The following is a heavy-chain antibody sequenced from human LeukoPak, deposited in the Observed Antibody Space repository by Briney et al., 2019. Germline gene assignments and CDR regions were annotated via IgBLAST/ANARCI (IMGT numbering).Heavy chain of an antibody. CDR3: TRVGYYDRNGDSIDALDI. CDR1: GLSFSGYY. Sequence: PGGSLRLFCEVSGLSFSGYYIDWVRQAPGRGLEWVGRTRNKAKGHTTEYAASLEGRFTISRDGSKNSVYLQMNSLKIEDTAVYYCTRVGYYDRNGDSIDALDIWGQGTWVTVSS. V-gene: IGHV3-72*01. CDR2: TRNKAKGHTT. J-gene: IGHJ3*02. D-gene: IGHD3-22*01.